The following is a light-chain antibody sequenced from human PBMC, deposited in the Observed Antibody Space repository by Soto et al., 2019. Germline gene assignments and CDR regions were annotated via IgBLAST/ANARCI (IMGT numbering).Light chain of an antibody. V-gene: IGKV1-33*01. J-gene: IGKJ4*01. Sequence: DIQMTQSPSSLSASVGDRITITCQASQDXNYYLNWYQQKPGKAPKLLIYDASNLETGVPPRFSGSRSGTDFTFTISRLQPEDFATYYXXQYDNLPPTFGGGTQVEI. CDR3: XQYDNLPPT. CDR2: DAS. CDR1: QDXNYY.